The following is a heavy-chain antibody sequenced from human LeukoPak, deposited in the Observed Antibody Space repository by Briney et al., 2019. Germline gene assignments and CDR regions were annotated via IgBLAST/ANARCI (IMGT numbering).Heavy chain of an antibody. CDR1: GYTFTSYA. CDR2: INTNTGNP. J-gene: IGHJ6*03. CDR3: ARGGSTLHSAGGHDIEFYYYYYMDV. Sequence: ASVKVSCKASGYTFTSYAMNWVRQAPGQGLEWMGWINTNTGNPTYAQGFTGRFVFSLDTSVSTAYLQISSLKAEDTAVYYCARGGSTLHSAGGHDIEFYYYYYMDVWGKGTTVTISS. D-gene: IGHD3-9*01. V-gene: IGHV7-4-1*02.